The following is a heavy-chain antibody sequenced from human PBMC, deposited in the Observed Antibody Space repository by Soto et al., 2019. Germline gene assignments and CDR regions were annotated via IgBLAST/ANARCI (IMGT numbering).Heavy chain of an antibody. D-gene: IGHD3-16*01. Sequence: SETLSLTCTVSGGSISSGGYYWSWIRQHPGKGLEWIGYIYYSGSTYYNPSLKSRVTISVDTSKNQFSLKLSSVTAADTAVYYCARVNGQLGYYYYGMDVWGQGTTVTVSS. CDR1: GGSISSGGYY. CDR3: ARVNGQLGYYYYGMDV. CDR2: IYYSGST. J-gene: IGHJ6*02. V-gene: IGHV4-31*03.